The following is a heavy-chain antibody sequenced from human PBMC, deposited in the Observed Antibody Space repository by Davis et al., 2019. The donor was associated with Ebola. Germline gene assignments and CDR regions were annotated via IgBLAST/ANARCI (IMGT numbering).Heavy chain of an antibody. J-gene: IGHJ6*02. D-gene: IGHD4-11*01. CDR1: GYTFTSYA. V-gene: IGHV1-69*04. Sequence: SVTVSCKASGYTFTSYAISWVRQAPGQGLEWMGRIIPILGIANYAQKFQGRVTITADESTSTAYMELRSLRSDDTAVYYCARGPVQYSYGMDVWGQGTTVTVSS. CDR3: ARGPVQYSYGMDV. CDR2: IIPILGIA.